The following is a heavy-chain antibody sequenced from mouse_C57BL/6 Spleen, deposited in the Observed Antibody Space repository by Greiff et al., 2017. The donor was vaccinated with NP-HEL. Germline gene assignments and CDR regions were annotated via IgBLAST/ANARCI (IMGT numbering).Heavy chain of an antibody. V-gene: IGHV1-81*01. J-gene: IGHJ1*03. D-gene: IGHD1-1*01. CDR2: IYPRSGNT. CDR1: GYTFTSYG. Sequence: QVQLQQSGAELARPGASVKLSCKASGYTFTSYGISWVKQRTGQGLEWIGEIYPRSGNTYYNEKFKGKATLTADKSSSTAYMELRSLTSEDSAVYFCARAITTVVATPWYFEVWGTGTTVTVSS. CDR3: ARAITTVVATPWYFEV.